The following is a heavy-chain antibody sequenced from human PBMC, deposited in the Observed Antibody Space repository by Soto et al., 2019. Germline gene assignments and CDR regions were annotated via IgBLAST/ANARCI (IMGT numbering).Heavy chain of an antibody. J-gene: IGHJ6*02. CDR3: ARMNVDSYQFYYAMDV. Sequence: SGLTLVNPTPTLTLTCTVSSFSLTTGKIDVSWIRQPQAKALEWLAHIFSDNERSYSTSLQGRLTISKDTSGSQVVLSMTNVDPVDTATYYCARMNVDSYQFYYAMDVWGQGTTVTVSS. D-gene: IGHD4-17*01. CDR1: SFSLTTGKID. CDR2: IFSDNER. V-gene: IGHV2-26*01.